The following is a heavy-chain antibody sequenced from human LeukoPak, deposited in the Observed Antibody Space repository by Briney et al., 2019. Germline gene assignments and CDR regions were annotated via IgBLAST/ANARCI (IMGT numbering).Heavy chain of an antibody. CDR1: GYSITSGYF. CDR3: AGPVVAGNYYYMDV. D-gene: IGHD3-22*01. CDR2: IYHSGST. J-gene: IGHJ6*03. V-gene: IGHV4-38-2*02. Sequence: PSETLSLTCSVSGYSITSGYFWGWIRQPPGKGLEWIGSIYHSGSTYYNPSLKSRVTISVDTSKNQFSLKLSSVTAADTAVYYCAGPVVAGNYYYMDVWGKGTTVTISS.